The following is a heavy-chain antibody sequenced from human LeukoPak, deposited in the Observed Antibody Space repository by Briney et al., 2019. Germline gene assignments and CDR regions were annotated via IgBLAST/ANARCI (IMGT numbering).Heavy chain of an antibody. CDR2: IYYSGST. J-gene: IGHJ6*02. V-gene: IGHV4-39*07. D-gene: IGHD6-19*01. CDR3: ARDRRAVAGTPGYYYYGMDV. Sequence: WVRQAPGKGLEWIGSIYYSGSTYYNPSLKSRVTISVDTSKNQFSLKLSSVTAADTAVYYCARDRRAVAGTPGYYYYGMDVWGQGTTVTVSS.